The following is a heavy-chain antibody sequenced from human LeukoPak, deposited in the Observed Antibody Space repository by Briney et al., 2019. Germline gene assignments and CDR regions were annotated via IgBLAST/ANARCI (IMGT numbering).Heavy chain of an antibody. V-gene: IGHV4-39*07. CDR3: ARGGYGDYEDAFDI. J-gene: IGHJ3*02. CDR1: GGSISSGSYY. D-gene: IGHD4-17*01. CDR2: IYYSGST. Sequence: SETLSLTCTVSGGSISSGSYYWGWIRQPPGKGLEWIGSIYYSGSTNYNPSLKSRVTISVDTSKNQFSLKLSSVTAADTAVYYCARGGYGDYEDAFDIWGQGTMVTVSS.